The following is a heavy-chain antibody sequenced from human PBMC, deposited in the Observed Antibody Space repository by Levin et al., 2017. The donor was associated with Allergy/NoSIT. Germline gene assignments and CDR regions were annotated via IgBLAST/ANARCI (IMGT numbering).Heavy chain of an antibody. Sequence: GGSLRLSCAASGFTFRNYAMTWVRQAPGKGPEWVASISGSSGTTYYADSVQGRFTISRDNSRNTLFLQMASLTTADTAVYQCAKDWGSGRCFFDRWGQGTLVRVSS. D-gene: IGHD3-10*01. CDR3: AKDWGSGRCFFDR. V-gene: IGHV3-23*01. CDR1: GFTFRNYA. CDR2: ISGSSGTT. J-gene: IGHJ4*02.